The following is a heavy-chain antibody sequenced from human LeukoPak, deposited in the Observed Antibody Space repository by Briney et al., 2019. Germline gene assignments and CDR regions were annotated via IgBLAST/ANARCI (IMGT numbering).Heavy chain of an antibody. Sequence: GGSLRLSCSASGFTFSNYAIHWVGQAPGKGVEDVSGISSNGGSTKYADLVKGRFTISRDNSKNTVYLQMSSLRAEDPAVYYCVRDSGSRPTDYWGQGTLVTVSS. CDR2: ISSNGGST. V-gene: IGHV3-64D*09. CDR1: GFTFSNYA. CDR3: VRDSGSRPTDY. D-gene: IGHD3-22*01. J-gene: IGHJ4*02.